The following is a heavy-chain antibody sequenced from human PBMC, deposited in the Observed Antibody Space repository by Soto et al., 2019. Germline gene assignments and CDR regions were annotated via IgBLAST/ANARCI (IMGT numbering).Heavy chain of an antibody. CDR3: ARDMGTHSIPSSHDAFDI. D-gene: IGHD2-21*01. J-gene: IGHJ3*02. V-gene: IGHV1-18*01. CDR2: ISAYNGNT. CDR1: GYTFTSYG. Sequence: ASVKVSCKASGYTFTSYGISWVRQAPGQGLEWMGWISAYNGNTNYAQKLQGRVTMTTDTSTSTAYMELRSLRSDDTAVYYCARDMGTHSIPSSHDAFDIWGQGTMVTVSS.